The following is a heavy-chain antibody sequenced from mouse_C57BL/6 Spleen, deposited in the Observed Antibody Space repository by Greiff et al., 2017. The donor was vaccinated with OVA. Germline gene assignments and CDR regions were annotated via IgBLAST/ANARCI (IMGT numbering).Heavy chain of an antibody. CDR2: ISSGGSYT. J-gene: IGHJ2*01. CDR1: GFTFSSYG. Sequence: EVQVVESGGDLVKPGGSLKLSCAASGFTFSSYGMSWVRQTPDKRLEWVATISSGGSYTYYPDSVKGRFTISRDNAKNTLYLQMSSLKSEDTAMYYCARQDTTVVAKGYFDYWGQGTTLTVSS. CDR3: ARQDTTVVAKGYFDY. D-gene: IGHD1-1*01. V-gene: IGHV5-6*01.